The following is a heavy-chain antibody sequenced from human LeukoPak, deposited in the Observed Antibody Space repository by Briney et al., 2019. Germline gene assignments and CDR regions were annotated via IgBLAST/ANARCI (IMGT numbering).Heavy chain of an antibody. Sequence: PGGSLRLSCAASGFTFSNYWMSWVRQALGKGLEWVANINQDESEKYYVDFVKGRFTISRDNAKNSLYLEMNSLRAEDTAMYYCMRGHYGDYAWGQGSLVTVSS. CDR2: INQDESEK. V-gene: IGHV3-7*01. CDR3: MRGHYGDYA. J-gene: IGHJ5*02. CDR1: GFTFSNYW. D-gene: IGHD4-17*01.